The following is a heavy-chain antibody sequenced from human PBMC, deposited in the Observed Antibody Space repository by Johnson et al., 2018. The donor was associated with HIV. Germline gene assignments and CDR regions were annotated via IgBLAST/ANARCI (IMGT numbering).Heavy chain of an antibody. CDR2: INWNGDST. D-gene: IGHD4-23*01. J-gene: IGHJ3*01. Sequence: VQLVESGGGVVQPGRSLRLSCAASGFTFSSYAMHWVRQAPGKGLEWVSGINWNGDSTGYADSVKGRFTISRDNAKNSLYLQMNNLRAEDTALYYCARVSDDYGGNPAAWGAFDVWGQGTVVTVSS. CDR1: GFTFSSYA. CDR3: ARVSDDYGGNPAAWGAFDV. V-gene: IGHV3-20*04.